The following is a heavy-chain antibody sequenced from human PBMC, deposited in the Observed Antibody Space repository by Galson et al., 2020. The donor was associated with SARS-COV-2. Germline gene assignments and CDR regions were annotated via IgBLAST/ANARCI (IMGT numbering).Heavy chain of an antibody. CDR2: IWSDENPK. CDR1: GFTFSTYA. CDR3: TPTIIVPGTLDY. V-gene: IGHV3-33*01. Sequence: GGSLRLSRAASGFTFSTYAMHWVRQAPGKAQEWVAGIWSDENPKYYADSVKGRFTISRDNSKNTVYLQMNSLRAEDTAVYYCTPTIIVPGTLDYWGQGTLVSVSS. J-gene: IGHJ4*02. D-gene: IGHD3-22*01.